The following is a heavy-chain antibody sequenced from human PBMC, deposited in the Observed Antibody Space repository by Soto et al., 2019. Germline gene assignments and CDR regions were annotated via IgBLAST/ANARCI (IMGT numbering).Heavy chain of an antibody. Sequence: GASVKVSFKASGYTFTSYCISWVRQAPGQGLEWMGWISAYNGNTNYAQKLQGRVTMTTDTSTSTAYMELRSLRSDDTAVYYCAIEKWPPGAFDIWGQGTMVTVSS. CDR3: AIEKWPPGAFDI. D-gene: IGHD5-12*01. J-gene: IGHJ3*02. CDR2: ISAYNGNT. V-gene: IGHV1-18*01. CDR1: GYTFTSYC.